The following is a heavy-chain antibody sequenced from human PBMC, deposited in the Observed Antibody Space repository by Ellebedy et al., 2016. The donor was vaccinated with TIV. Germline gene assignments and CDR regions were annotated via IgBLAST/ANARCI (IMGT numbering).Heavy chain of an antibody. Sequence: GESLKISCAASGFTFSIYAMSWVRQAPGKGLEWVSLISGSGDRTYYADSVKGRFTISRDNSKDTLYVQMNSLRAEDTAVYYCVKERDGGWDYWGQGTLVTVSS. V-gene: IGHV3-23*01. CDR1: GFTFSIYA. D-gene: IGHD6-19*01. CDR2: ISGSGDRT. J-gene: IGHJ4*02. CDR3: VKERDGGWDY.